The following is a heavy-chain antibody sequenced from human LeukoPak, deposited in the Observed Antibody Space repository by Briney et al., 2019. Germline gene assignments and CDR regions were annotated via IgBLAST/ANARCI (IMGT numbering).Heavy chain of an antibody. J-gene: IGHJ4*02. D-gene: IGHD3-10*01. V-gene: IGHV1-8*03. CDR3: ARSRVDIWFGESFDY. Sequence: GASVKVSCKASGYTFTSYDINWVRQATGQGLEWMGWMNPNSGNTGYAQKFQGRVTITRNTSISTAYMELSSLRSEDTAVYYCARSRVDIWFGESFDYWGQGTLVTVSS. CDR1: GYTFTSYD. CDR2: MNPNSGNT.